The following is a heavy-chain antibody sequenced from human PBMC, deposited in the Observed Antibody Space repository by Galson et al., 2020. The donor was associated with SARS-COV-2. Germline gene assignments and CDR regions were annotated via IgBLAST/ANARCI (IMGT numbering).Heavy chain of an antibody. CDR3: ARDWALITMFGVVGDFDF. CDR1: GFTFSTYS. V-gene: IGHV3-21*01. D-gene: IGHD3-3*01. CDR2: ISRSSGDI. Sequence: GESLKISCAASGFTFSTYSMSWVRQAPGKGLEWVASISRSSGDIYYADSVKRRFTVSRDNANNSLYLQMNSLGAGDTAVYFCARDWALITMFGVVGDFDFWGQGTRVTVSS. J-gene: IGHJ4*02.